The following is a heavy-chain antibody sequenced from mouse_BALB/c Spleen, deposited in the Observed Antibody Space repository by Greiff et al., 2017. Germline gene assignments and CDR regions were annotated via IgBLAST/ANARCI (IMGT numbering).Heavy chain of an antibody. CDR1: GFTFSSYT. CDR3: TRDGHGSSYGFAY. CDR2: ISSGGSYT. V-gene: IGHV5-6-4*01. J-gene: IGHJ3*01. D-gene: IGHD1-1*01. Sequence: EVHLVESGGGLVKPGGSLKLSCAASGFTFSSYTMSWVRQTPEKRLEWVATISSGGSYTYYPDSVKGRFTISRDNAKNTLYLQMSSLKSEDTAMYYCTRDGHGSSYGFAYWGQGTLVTVSA.